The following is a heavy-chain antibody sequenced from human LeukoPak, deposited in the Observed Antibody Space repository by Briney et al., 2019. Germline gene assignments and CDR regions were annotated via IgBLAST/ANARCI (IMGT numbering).Heavy chain of an antibody. CDR2: INQDGTEK. D-gene: IGHD5-12*01. CDR1: GFTFSSYW. CDR3: ARDSYGTSGYQGWFDP. J-gene: IGHJ5*02. V-gene: IGHV3-7*01. Sequence: QAGGSLRLSCAASGFTFSSYWMRWVRQAPGKGLEWVANINQDGTEKYYVDSVRGRFTISRDNAKNSLYLQMNSLRAEDTAVYYCARDSYGTSGYQGWFDPWGQGTLVTVSS.